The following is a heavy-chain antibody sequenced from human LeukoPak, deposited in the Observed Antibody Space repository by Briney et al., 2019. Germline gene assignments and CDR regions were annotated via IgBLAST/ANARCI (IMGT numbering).Heavy chain of an antibody. D-gene: IGHD1-26*01. V-gene: IGHV3-11*01. CDR3: AKDLVYSEYFDY. CDR1: EFTFSDYY. Sequence: GGSLRLSCAASEFTFSDYYMSWIRQAPGKGLEWISYISSDSTTIYYADSVEGRFTISRDNAKNSLYLQMSSLRAEDTAVYYCAKDLVYSEYFDYWGQGNLVTVSS. CDR2: ISSDSTTI. J-gene: IGHJ4*02.